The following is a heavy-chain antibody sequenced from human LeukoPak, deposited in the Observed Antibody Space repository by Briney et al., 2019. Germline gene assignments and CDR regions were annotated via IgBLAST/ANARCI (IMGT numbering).Heavy chain of an antibody. Sequence: ASVKVSCKASGGTFSSYAISWVRQAPGQGPEWMGGIIPIFGTANYAQKFQGRVTITADESTSTAYMELSSLRSEDTAVYYCAKATGGIEVADPLDYWGQGTLVTVSS. V-gene: IGHV1-69*13. D-gene: IGHD6-19*01. CDR2: IIPIFGTA. CDR3: AKATGGIEVADPLDY. J-gene: IGHJ4*02. CDR1: GGTFSSYA.